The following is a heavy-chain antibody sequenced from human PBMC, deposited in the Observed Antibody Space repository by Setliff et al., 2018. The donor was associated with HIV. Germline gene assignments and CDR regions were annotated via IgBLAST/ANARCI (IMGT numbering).Heavy chain of an antibody. J-gene: IGHJ2*01. Sequence: SETLSLTCTVSGGSISSGGPGYYWGWVRQPPGGGLEWIGSVYYSGSTYYNPSLRSRVTISVDTSKNQLSLRLTSMTAADTAVYYCAREYSSSSANWYFDLWGRGTLVTVSS. V-gene: IGHV4-39*02. CDR2: VYYSGST. D-gene: IGHD6-6*01. CDR3: AREYSSSSANWYFDL. CDR1: GGSISSGGPGYY.